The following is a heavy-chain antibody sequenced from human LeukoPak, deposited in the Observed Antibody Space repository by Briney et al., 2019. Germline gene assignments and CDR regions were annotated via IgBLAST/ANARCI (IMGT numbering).Heavy chain of an antibody. CDR2: ISASGSGSTI. Sequence: PGGSLRLSCAASGFTFSSFEVNWVRQAPGKGLEWLSYISASGSGSTIYYADSVKGRFTISRDNAKNSLYLQMNSLRAEDTAVYYCAREDYYDSLGYFDLWGPGTLVTVSS. V-gene: IGHV3-48*03. CDR3: AREDYYDSLGYFDL. CDR1: GFTFSSFE. D-gene: IGHD3-22*01. J-gene: IGHJ2*01.